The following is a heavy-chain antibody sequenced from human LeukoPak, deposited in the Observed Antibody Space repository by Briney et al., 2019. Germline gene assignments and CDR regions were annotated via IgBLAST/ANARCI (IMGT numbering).Heavy chain of an antibody. J-gene: IGHJ4*02. V-gene: IGHV3-30-3*01. CDR1: GFTFSSYA. CDR2: ISYDGSNK. Sequence: PGGSLRLSCAASGFTFSSYAMHWVRQAPGKGLEWVAVISYDGSNKYYADSVKGRFTISRDNPKNTLYLQVNSLRAEDTAVYYCARTVTIDYWGQGTLVTVSS. CDR3: ARTVTIDY. D-gene: IGHD4-17*01.